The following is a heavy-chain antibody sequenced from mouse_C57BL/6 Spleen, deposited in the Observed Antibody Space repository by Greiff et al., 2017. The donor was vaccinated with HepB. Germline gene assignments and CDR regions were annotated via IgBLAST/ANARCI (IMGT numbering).Heavy chain of an antibody. CDR1: GYSIPSDY. D-gene: IGHD1-1*01. V-gene: IGHV3-8*01. CDR2: ISYSGST. CDR3: ARSLGSSPYYAMDY. Sequence: LPESGPGLAKPSQTLSLTCSVTGYSIPSDYWNWIRKFPGNKLEYMGYISYSGSTYYNPSLKSRISITRDTSKNQYYLQLNSVTTEDTATYYCARSLGSSPYYAMDYWGQGTSVTVSS. J-gene: IGHJ4*01.